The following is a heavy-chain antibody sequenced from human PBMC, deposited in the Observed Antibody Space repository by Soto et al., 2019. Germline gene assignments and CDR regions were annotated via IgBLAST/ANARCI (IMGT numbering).Heavy chain of an antibody. CDR1: GGTFSSYA. D-gene: IGHD6-13*01. J-gene: IGHJ5*02. Sequence: SVKLACKASGGTFSSYAISLVRQAPVQGLEWMGGIIPILGTANYAQKFQGRVTITADESTSTAYMELSSLRSEDTAVYYFARGARRIAEAGPLGNWGDTWGQGTLGTVSP. V-gene: IGHV1-69*13. CDR3: ARGARRIAEAGPLGNWGDT. CDR2: IIPILGTA.